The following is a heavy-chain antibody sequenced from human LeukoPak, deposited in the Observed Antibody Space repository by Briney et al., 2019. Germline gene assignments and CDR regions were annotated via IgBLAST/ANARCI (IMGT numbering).Heavy chain of an antibody. J-gene: IGHJ5*01. CDR1: GDSLSSFY. CDR3: ARAVCGSRCWYAEGLDS. V-gene: IGHV4-59*01. Sequence: SETLSLTRSVSGDSLSSFYWNCIPDAPGKRLEWSGYTRNGGTIKYNPSLRSRLTLSMDTSKNELSLRLESVAAADTAIYYCARAVCGSRCWYAEGLDSWGQGSLVTVSS. CDR2: TRNGGTI. D-gene: IGHD6-13*01.